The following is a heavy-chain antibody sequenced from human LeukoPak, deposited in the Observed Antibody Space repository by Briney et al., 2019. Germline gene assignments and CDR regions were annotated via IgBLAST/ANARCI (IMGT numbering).Heavy chain of an antibody. V-gene: IGHV4-39*01. J-gene: IGHJ4*02. CDR3: ARLPGSGYFDY. Sequence: SETLSLTCAVSGGAISSGPYYWGGIRQPPGKGLEWVATVYYTGSMYYNPSLKGRVTVSVDTSKNQFSLKLSSVTAADTAVYYCARLPGSGYFDYWGQGILVTVSS. CDR1: GGAISSGPYY. D-gene: IGHD3-22*01. CDR2: VYYTGSM.